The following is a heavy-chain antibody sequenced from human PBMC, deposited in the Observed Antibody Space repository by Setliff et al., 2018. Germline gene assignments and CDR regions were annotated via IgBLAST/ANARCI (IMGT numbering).Heavy chain of an antibody. Sequence: SETLSLTCGVSGYSISSGHFWGWIRQPPGKGLEWLGSIYHSGSSYYNPSLRSRVTISVDTANKHFSLNLDSVTAADTAVYFCAKGARQPSKRSWFDPWGQGTLVTVSS. V-gene: IGHV4-38-2*01. CDR3: AKGARQPSKRSWFDP. CDR2: IYHSGSS. J-gene: IGHJ5*02. CDR1: GYSISSGHF. D-gene: IGHD3-10*01.